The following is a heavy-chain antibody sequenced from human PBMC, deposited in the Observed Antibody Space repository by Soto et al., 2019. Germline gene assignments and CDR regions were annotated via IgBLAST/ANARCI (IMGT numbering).Heavy chain of an antibody. J-gene: IGHJ3*01. CDR1: GFMFSRYG. CDR3: AKQYTDLVIGAFDV. CDR2: ISYGGTYK. Sequence: GGSLRLNCATYGFMFSRYGIHWVRQAPGRGLEWVAVISYGGTYKYYADSVKGRFTLSRDNSENTVSLQMNSLRPEDTAVYYCAKQYTDLVIGAFDVWGPGAMVPVSS. V-gene: IGHV3-30*18. D-gene: IGHD2-2*01.